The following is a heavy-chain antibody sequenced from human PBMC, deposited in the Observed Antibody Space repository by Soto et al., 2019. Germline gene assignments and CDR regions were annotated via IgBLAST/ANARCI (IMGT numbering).Heavy chain of an antibody. D-gene: IGHD3-9*01. CDR2: ITGSSSNL. CDR3: AKGGAVYGLLTHDY. V-gene: IGHV3-23*01. J-gene: IGHJ4*02. Sequence: EVPLLESGGGLEQPGGSLRLSCAASGFTFSDYAMSWVRQAPGKGLEWVTTITGSSSNLYYTDSVKGRFAIARDNSRNILFLQINSLTAEATAVYYCAKGGAVYGLLTHDYWGPGTLVTVSS. CDR1: GFTFSDYA.